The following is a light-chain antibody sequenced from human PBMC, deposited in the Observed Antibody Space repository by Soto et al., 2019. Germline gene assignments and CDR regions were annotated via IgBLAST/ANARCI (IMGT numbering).Light chain of an antibody. Sequence: EIVMTQSPATLSVSPGERATLSCRASQSVSSNLDWYQHKPGQAPRLLIYGASTRAIGIPARFRESGSGTEFTLTISSLQSEDFAVYYCQQYKNWPYTFGQGTKLEIK. CDR1: QSVSSN. V-gene: IGKV3-15*01. CDR2: GAS. J-gene: IGKJ2*01. CDR3: QQYKNWPYT.